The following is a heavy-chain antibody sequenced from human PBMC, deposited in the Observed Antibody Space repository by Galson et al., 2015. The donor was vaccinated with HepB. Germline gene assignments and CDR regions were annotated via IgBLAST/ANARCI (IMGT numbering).Heavy chain of an antibody. CDR1: GGTFSSYT. J-gene: IGHJ4*02. CDR3: ARDRSRFGDGYGLFDS. V-gene: IGHV1-69*13. Sequence: SVKVSCKASGGTFSSYTISWVRQAPGQGLEWMGGIIPISGTANYAQKFQGRVTITADDSTSTAYMELSSLRSEDTAVYYCARDRSRFGDGYGLFDSWGQGTLVTVSS. D-gene: IGHD3-10*01. CDR2: IIPISGTA.